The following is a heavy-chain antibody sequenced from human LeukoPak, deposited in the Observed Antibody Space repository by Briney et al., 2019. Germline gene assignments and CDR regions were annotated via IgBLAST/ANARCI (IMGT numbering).Heavy chain of an antibody. CDR1: GFTFSSYG. CDR3: ARAIVVVPAASYYFDC. D-gene: IGHD2-2*01. Sequence: GGSLRLSCAASGFTFSSYGMHWVRQAPGKGLEWVAVIWYDGSNKYYADSVKGRFTISRDNSKNTLYLQMNSLRAKDTAVYYCARAIVVVPAASYYFDCWGQGTLVTVSS. J-gene: IGHJ4*02. CDR2: IWYDGSNK. V-gene: IGHV3-33*01.